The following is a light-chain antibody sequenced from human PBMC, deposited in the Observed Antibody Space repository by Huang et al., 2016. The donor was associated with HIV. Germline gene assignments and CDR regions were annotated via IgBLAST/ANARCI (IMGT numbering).Light chain of an antibody. J-gene: IGKJ2*01. CDR3: QQYYNTPYT. CDR1: QGITKS. CDR2: ATS. V-gene: IGKV1-NL1*01. Sequence: DIQMTQSPSSLSASVGDRVTITSRASQGITKSLVWYQQKPGKAPKLLLFATSRLERGVPSRFSGSGSGTDFTLTISSLQPEDFATYYCQQYYNTPYTFGQGTKLEIK.